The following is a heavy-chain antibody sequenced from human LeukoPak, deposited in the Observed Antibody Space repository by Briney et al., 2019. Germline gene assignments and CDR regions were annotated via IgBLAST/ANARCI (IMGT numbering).Heavy chain of an antibody. CDR3: ARGRVSSSTWYSTYYYYFYMDV. CDR1: DDSITMYY. V-gene: IGHV4-59*01. J-gene: IGHJ6*03. Sequence: PSETLSLTCSVSDDSITMYYWTWIRQPPGKGLEWIGYVDHTGSTNFNPSLNGRVSISRDTTKNLFSLRLRSVTAADTAVYFCARGRVSSSTWYSTYYYYFYMDVRGKGTTVTVSS. CDR2: VDHTGST. D-gene: IGHD1-1*01.